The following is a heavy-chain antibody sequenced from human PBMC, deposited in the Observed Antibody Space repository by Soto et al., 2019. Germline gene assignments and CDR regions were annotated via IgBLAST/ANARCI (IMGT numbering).Heavy chain of an antibody. J-gene: IGHJ4*02. V-gene: IGHV1-69*01. D-gene: IGHD6-19*01. CDR2: FVPLRGTP. Sequence: QVHLVQSGAEVKKPGSSVKVSCKASGGTFSTSGISWVRQAPGQGLEWVGRFVPLRGTPTYAQRFQGRVTITADESTSTAYMELSSLRSEDTAVYYGAREFSSGWAGYWGQGTLVAVSS. CDR3: AREFSSGWAGY. CDR1: GGTFSTSG.